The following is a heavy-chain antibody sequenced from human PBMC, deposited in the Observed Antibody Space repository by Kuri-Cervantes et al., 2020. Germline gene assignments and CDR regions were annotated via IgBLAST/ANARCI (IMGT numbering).Heavy chain of an antibody. CDR1: GFTFDDYA. D-gene: IGHD1-26*01. J-gene: IGHJ6*02. V-gene: IGHV3-33*08. CDR3: AREVGATTFGYYYYGMDV. CDR2: IWYDGSNK. Sequence: GGSLILSCAAPGFTFDDYAMHWVRQAPGKGLEWVAVIWYDGSNKYYADSVKGRFTISRDNAKNSLYLQMNSLRAEDTAVYYCAREVGATTFGYYYYGMDVWGQGTTVTVSS.